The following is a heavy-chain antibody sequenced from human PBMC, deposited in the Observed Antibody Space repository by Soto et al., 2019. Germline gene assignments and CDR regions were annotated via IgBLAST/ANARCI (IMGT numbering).Heavy chain of an antibody. Sequence: QLVETGGGLIQPGTSLTLSCAASGFSVSRNYMTWVRQAPGKGLEWVSFVYSGGATFYADSVKGRFILSRDDSQSTMYLQMNKLRAEDTAVYYCARVPGRLWGRGTLVTVAS. CDR2: VYSGGAT. V-gene: IGHV3-53*02. CDR1: GFSVSRNY. J-gene: IGHJ4*02. CDR3: ARVPGRL. D-gene: IGHD3-10*01.